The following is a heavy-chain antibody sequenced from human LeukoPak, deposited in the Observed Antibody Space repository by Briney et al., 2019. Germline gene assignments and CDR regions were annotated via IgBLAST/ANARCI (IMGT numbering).Heavy chain of an antibody. V-gene: IGHV1-18*04. J-gene: IGHJ4*02. CDR2: ISAYNGDT. CDR3: VAMITFGGVIAETPFDY. CDR1: GYTFNSHG. Sequence: ASVKVSCKASGYTFNSHGISWVRQAPGQGLEWMGWISAYNGDTKYAQKFQGRVTLTTDRTTSTAYLELRSLRSDDTAVYYCVAMITFGGVIAETPFDYWGQGTLVTVSS. D-gene: IGHD3-16*02.